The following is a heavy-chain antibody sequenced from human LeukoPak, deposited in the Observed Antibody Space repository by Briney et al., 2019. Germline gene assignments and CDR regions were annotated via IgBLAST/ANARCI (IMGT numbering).Heavy chain of an antibody. D-gene: IGHD1-26*01. Sequence: QPGRSLRLSCAASGFTFDDYAMHWVRQAPGKGLEWVSGIRWNSGSVGYVDSGKGRFTISRDNDKNSLYLQMNSLRAEDTAVYYCATVRGSYPPADYWGQGTLVTVSS. CDR2: IRWNSGSV. V-gene: IGHV3-9*01. J-gene: IGHJ4*02. CDR1: GFTFDDYA. CDR3: ATVRGSYPPADY.